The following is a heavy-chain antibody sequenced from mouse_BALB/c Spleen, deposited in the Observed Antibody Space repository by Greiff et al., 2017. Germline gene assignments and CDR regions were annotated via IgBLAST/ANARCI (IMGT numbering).Heavy chain of an antibody. CDR3: AKRGDGNYAWFAY. D-gene: IGHD2-1*01. CDR1: GYTFTSYT. CDR2: INPSSGYT. J-gene: IGHJ3*01. V-gene: IGHV1-4*01. Sequence: VQLQQSGAELARPGASVKMSCKASGYTFTSYTMHWVKQRPGQGLEWIGYINPSSGYTNYNQKFKDKATLTADKSSSTAYMQLSSLTSEDSAVYYCAKRGDGNYAWFAYWGQGTLVTVSA.